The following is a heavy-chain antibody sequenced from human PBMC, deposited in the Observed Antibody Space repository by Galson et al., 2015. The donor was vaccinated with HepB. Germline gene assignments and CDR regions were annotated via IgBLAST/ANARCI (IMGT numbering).Heavy chain of an antibody. Sequence: SVKVSCKVSGYTLTELSMHWVRQAPGKGLEWMGGFDPEDGETIYAQKFQGRVTMTEDTSTDTAYMELSSLRSEDTAVYYCARDSLDIVVVSAASPLEYGMDVWGQGTTVTVSS. CDR1: GYTLTELS. D-gene: IGHD2-2*03. V-gene: IGHV1-24*01. CDR2: FDPEDGET. CDR3: ARDSLDIVVVSAASPLEYGMDV. J-gene: IGHJ6*02.